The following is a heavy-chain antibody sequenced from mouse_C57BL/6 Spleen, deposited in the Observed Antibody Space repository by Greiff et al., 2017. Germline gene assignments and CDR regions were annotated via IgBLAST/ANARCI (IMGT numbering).Heavy chain of an antibody. D-gene: IGHD3-1*01. V-gene: IGHV5-9-1*02. CDR1: GFTFSSYA. Sequence: EVQLVESGEGLVKPGGSLKLSCAASGFTFSSYAMSWVRQTPEKRLEWVAYISSGGDYIYYADTVKGRYTISRDNARNTRYLQMSSLKSEDTAMYYCTRVGVDLDYWGQGTTLTVSS. J-gene: IGHJ2*01. CDR2: ISSGGDYI. CDR3: TRVGVDLDY.